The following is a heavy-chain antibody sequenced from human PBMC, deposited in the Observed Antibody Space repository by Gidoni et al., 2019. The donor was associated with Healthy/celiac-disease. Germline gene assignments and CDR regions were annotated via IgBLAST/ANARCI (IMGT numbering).Heavy chain of an antibody. CDR2: IYYGGRT. J-gene: IGHJ4*02. CDR1: GGPISSISYY. D-gene: IGHD2-15*01. CDR3: ARLWGYCSGGSCYGFDY. Sequence: QLQLQESGPGLVTPSETLSPTCTFPGGPISSISYYWGWIRQPPGKGREWIGSIYYGGRTYYNPSLQGRVTISVDTSKNQFSLKLSSVTAADTAVYYCARLWGYCSGGSCYGFDYWGQGTLVTVSS. V-gene: IGHV4-39*01.